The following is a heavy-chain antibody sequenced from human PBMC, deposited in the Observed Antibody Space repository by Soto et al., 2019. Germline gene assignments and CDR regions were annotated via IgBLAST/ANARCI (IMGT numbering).Heavy chain of an antibody. V-gene: IGHV4-30-4*01. J-gene: IGHJ6*02. Sequence: NPSETLSLTCTVSGGSISGGDYYWSWIRQPPGKGLEWIGYIYYSGSTYYNPSLKSRVTISVDTSKNQFSLKLSSVTAADTAVYYCARASRGDYIYFYYYAMDVWRQGTTATVSS. D-gene: IGHD4-17*01. CDR1: GGSISGGDYY. CDR2: IYYSGST. CDR3: ARASRGDYIYFYYYAMDV.